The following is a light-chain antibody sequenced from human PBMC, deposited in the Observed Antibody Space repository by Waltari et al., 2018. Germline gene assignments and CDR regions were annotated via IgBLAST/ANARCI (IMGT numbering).Light chain of an antibody. J-gene: IGLJ1*01. Sequence: QSALTQPASVSGSPGQSISISCSGTSGDVVIYTLVPWYQQHPGKAPQLLIYETTKRPSGVSDRFSGSKSGNTAYLTVSGLQAEDESDYYCCSYAGSSTFVFGSGTRVTV. CDR1: SGDVVIYTL. CDR2: ETT. V-gene: IGLV2-23*01. CDR3: CSYAGSSTFV.